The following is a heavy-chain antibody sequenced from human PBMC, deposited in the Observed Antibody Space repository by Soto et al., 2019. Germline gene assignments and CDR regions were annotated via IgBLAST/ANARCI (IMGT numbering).Heavy chain of an antibody. CDR1: GGTFSSYT. V-gene: IGHV1-69*02. D-gene: IGHD6-19*01. CDR2: IIPILGIA. Sequence: GASVKVSCKASGGTFSSYTISWVRQAPGQGLEWMGRIIPILGIANYAQKFQGRVTITADKSTSTAYMELSRLRSDDTAVYYCASNEPDSRIAVAGSRLDYGMDVWGQGTTVTVSS. J-gene: IGHJ6*02. CDR3: ASNEPDSRIAVAGSRLDYGMDV.